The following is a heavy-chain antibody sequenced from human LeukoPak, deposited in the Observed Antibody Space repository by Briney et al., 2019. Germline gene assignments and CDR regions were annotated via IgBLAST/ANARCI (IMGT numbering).Heavy chain of an antibody. Sequence: QPGGSLRLSCAASGFTFSSYAMSWIRQAPGKGLEWVSYISSSGSTIYYADSVKGRFTISRDNAKNSLYLQMNSLRAEDTAVYYCARNYREHTYGLHYYYYYYMDVWGKGTTVTVSS. CDR1: GFTFSSYA. J-gene: IGHJ6*03. V-gene: IGHV3-48*04. CDR3: ARNYREHTYGLHYYYYYYMDV. CDR2: ISSSGSTI. D-gene: IGHD5-18*01.